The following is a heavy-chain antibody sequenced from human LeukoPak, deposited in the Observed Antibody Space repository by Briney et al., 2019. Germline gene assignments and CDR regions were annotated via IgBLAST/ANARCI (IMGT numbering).Heavy chain of an antibody. J-gene: IGHJ4*02. V-gene: IGHV3-9*01. CDR1: GFTFSSYS. CDR2: LSWHSGSI. Sequence: PGGSLRLSCAASGFTFSSYSMNWVRQAPGKGLEWVSGLSWHSGSIGYADSVKGRFTISRDNAKNSLYLQMNSLRAEDTALYYCAKDLTLDGRGAVDYWGQGTLVTVSS. CDR3: AKDLTLDGRGAVDY. D-gene: IGHD1-26*01.